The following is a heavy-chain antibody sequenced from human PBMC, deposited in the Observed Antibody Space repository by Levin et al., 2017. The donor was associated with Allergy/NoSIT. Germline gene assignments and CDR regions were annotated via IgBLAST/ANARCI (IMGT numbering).Heavy chain of an antibody. V-gene: IGHV3-15*01. Sequence: GESLKISCAASGFTFSNAWMSWVRQAPGKGLEWVGRIKSKTDGGTTDYAAPVKGRFTISRDDSKNTLYLQMNSLKTEDTAVYYCTSAAAGKWAFDIWGQGTMVTVSS. D-gene: IGHD6-13*01. J-gene: IGHJ3*02. CDR3: TSAAAGKWAFDI. CDR2: IKSKTDGGTT. CDR1: GFTFSNAW.